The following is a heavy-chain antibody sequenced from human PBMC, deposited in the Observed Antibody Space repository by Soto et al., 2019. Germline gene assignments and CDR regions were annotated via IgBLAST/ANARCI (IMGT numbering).Heavy chain of an antibody. D-gene: IGHD3-3*02. CDR1: GFNFNVAW. Sequence: EGQLVESGGRLVEPGGSLRLSCAASGFNFNVAWMNWVRQAPGKGLAWLGRIKSKGGGETTEYVAFVKGRFTIARDDSKNTLYLQMNRLKSEDTAVYYCTKVLALPPNDAFDIWGQGTMVTVSS. CDR3: TKVLALPPNDAFDI. J-gene: IGHJ3*02. V-gene: IGHV3-15*01. CDR2: IKSKGGGETT.